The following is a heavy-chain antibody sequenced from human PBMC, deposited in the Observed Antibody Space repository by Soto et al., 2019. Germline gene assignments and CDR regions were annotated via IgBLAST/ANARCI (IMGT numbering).Heavy chain of an antibody. J-gene: IGHJ3*02. D-gene: IGHD4-17*01. V-gene: IGHV4-59*01. CDR2: IYYSGST. Sequence: QVQLQESGPGLVKPSETLSLTCTVSGRSISSYYWSWIRQPPGKGLEWIGYIYYSGSTNYNPSLKSRVTISVDTSKNQFSLKLSSVTAADTAVYYCARRYGYAFDIWGQGTMVTVSS. CDR1: GRSISSYY. CDR3: ARRYGYAFDI.